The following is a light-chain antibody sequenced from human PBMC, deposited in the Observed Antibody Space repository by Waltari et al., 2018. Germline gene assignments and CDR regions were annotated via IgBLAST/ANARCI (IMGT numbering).Light chain of an antibody. V-gene: IGLV2-14*01. CDR3: HSYTGSRTYV. CDR2: EVT. Sequence: QSALTQPASVSGSPGQSITIFRTGTTNDVGGYNFVSYYQHHPGKAPKHIIYEVTQRPAGVSTRVSGSKSGNTASLTISGLQAEDEADYYGHSYTGSRTYVFGTGTKVTVL. CDR1: TNDVGGYNF. J-gene: IGLJ1*01.